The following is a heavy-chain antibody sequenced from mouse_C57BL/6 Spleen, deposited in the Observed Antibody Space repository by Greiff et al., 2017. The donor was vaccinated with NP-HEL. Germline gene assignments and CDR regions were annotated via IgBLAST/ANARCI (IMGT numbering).Heavy chain of an antibody. CDR2: IDPENGDT. V-gene: IGHV14-4*01. CDR1: GFNIKDDY. CDR3: TGDYDRFAY. D-gene: IGHD2-4*01. J-gene: IGHJ3*01. Sequence: EVKLQESGAELVRPGASVKLSCTASGFNIKDDYMHWVKQRPEQGLEWIGWIDPENGDTEYASKFQGKATITADTSSNTAYLQLSSLTSEDTAVYYCTGDYDRFAYWGQGTLVTVSA.